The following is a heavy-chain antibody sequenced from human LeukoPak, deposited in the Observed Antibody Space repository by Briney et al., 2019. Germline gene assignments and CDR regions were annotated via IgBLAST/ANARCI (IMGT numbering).Heavy chain of an antibody. J-gene: IGHJ4*02. Sequence: ASVTVSCKASGYTFTSYGISWVRQAPGQGLEWMGWISAYNGNTNYAQKLQGGVTMTTDTSTSTAYMELRSLRSDDTAVYYCARDLWPYCGGDCPSDYWGQGTLVTVSS. CDR1: GYTFTSYG. D-gene: IGHD2-21*02. CDR2: ISAYNGNT. V-gene: IGHV1-18*01. CDR3: ARDLWPYCGGDCPSDY.